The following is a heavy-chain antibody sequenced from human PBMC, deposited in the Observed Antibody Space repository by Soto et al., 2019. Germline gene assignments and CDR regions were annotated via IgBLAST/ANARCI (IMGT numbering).Heavy chain of an antibody. CDR3: AKDTGGEVAGVYYYYGMDV. CDR2: ISWDGGST. Sequence: PGGSLRLSCAASGFTFDDYAMHWVRQAPGKGLEWVSLISWDGGSTYYADSVKGRFTISRDNSKNSLYLQMNSLRAEDTALYYCAKDTGGEVAGVYYYYGMDVWGQGTTVTVSS. J-gene: IGHJ6*02. V-gene: IGHV3-43D*04. D-gene: IGHD6-19*01. CDR1: GFTFDDYA.